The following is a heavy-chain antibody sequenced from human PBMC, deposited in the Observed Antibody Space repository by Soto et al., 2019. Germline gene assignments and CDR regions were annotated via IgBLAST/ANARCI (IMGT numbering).Heavy chain of an antibody. CDR3: ASDSTGWFDP. Sequence: XETLSLPCTDSGGSVSSYNWSWIRQPAGKGLEWIGLFYTSGNTNYNPSLKSRVTMSLDTSKNQFSLKLSSVTAADTAVYFCASDSTGWFDPWGQGTLVTVSS. V-gene: IGHV4-4*07. D-gene: IGHD1-1*01. CDR1: GGSVSSYN. J-gene: IGHJ5*02. CDR2: FYTSGNT.